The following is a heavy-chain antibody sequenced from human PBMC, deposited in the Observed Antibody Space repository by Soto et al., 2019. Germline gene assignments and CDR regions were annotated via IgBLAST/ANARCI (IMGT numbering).Heavy chain of an antibody. CDR2: MYYSGST. CDR3: ARVERGTATTVVDAFDI. CDR1: GGSISSSSYY. J-gene: IGHJ3*02. D-gene: IGHD1-1*01. V-gene: IGHV4-39*01. Sequence: PSETLSLTCTVSGGSISSSSYYWGWIRQPPGKGLEWIGSMYYSGSTYFNPSLKSRVTISVDTSKNQFTLKMSSVTAADTALYYCARVERGTATTVVDAFDIWGPGTMVTVSS.